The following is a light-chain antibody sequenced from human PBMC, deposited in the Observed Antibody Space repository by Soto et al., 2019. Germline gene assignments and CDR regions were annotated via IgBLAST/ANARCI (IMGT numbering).Light chain of an antibody. Sequence: EIVLTQSPGPLSLSPGERATLSCRPGQSVSSIYLAWYQQKPGQAPRLLIYRASSRATGIPDRFSGSGSGTDFTLTISRLEPEDFAVYYCQQYGGSPPYTFGQGTKLEIK. CDR2: RAS. CDR1: QSVSSIY. J-gene: IGKJ2*01. V-gene: IGKV3-20*01. CDR3: QQYGGSPPYT.